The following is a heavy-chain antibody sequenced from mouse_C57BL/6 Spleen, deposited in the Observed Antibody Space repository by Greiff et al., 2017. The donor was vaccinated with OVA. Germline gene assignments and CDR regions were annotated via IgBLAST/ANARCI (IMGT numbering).Heavy chain of an antibody. Sequence: VQLKQPGAELVKPGASVKLSCKASGYTFTSYWMHWVKQRPGQGLEWIGMIHPNSGSTNYNEKFKSKATLTVDKSSSTAYMQLSSLTSEDSAVYYCATPSSLLFDYWGQGTTLTGSS. CDR2: IHPNSGST. J-gene: IGHJ2*01. V-gene: IGHV1-64*01. D-gene: IGHD1-1*01. CDR1: GYTFTSYW. CDR3: ATPSSLLFDY.